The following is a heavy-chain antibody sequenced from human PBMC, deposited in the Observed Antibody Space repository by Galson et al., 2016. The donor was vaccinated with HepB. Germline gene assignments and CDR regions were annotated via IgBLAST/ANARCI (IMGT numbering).Heavy chain of an antibody. J-gene: IGHJ4*02. CDR1: GASVRNSSNY. D-gene: IGHD5-24*01. CDR3: ARRPVRQVKLHYFDY. V-gene: IGHV4-39*01. Sequence: SETLSLTCTVSGASVRNSSNYWAWIRQPPGKGLEWIGSIHFSGSTYSNLSLKSRLTISVDTSRNQFSLRLTSVTATDTAIYYCARRPVRQVKLHYFDYWGQGILVTVSS. CDR2: IHFSGST.